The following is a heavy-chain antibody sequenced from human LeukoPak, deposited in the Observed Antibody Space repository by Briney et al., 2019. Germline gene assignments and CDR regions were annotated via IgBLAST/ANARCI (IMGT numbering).Heavy chain of an antibody. CDR3: ARDIISDYSKPHSHFDP. V-gene: IGHV4-59*11. CDR1: GGSLSSQY. CDR2: SYYRGST. J-gene: IGHJ5*02. Sequence: PSETLSLTCTVSGGSLSSQYWSWIRQPPGKGLEWIGYSYYRGSTSYNPSLKSRVTISVDTAKNQSSLRLNSVTAADTAVYYRARDIISDYSKPHSHFDPWGQGTLVTVSS. D-gene: IGHD4-11*01.